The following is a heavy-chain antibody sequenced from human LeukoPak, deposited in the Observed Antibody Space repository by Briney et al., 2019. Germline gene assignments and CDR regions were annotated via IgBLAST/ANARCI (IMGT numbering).Heavy chain of an antibody. CDR2: MYSRGDT. D-gene: IGHD6-13*01. CDR1: GFTVSDNY. CDR3: ARDAPQVPAAGVLAS. J-gene: IGHJ5*02. V-gene: IGHV3-53*01. Sequence: GGSLRLSCAASGFTVSDNYMSWVRQAPGKGLEWVSVMYSRGDTYYADSVRGRFTFSRDISKNTLYLQMNGLRTEDTAMYYCARDAPQVPAAGVLASWGQGTLVTVSS.